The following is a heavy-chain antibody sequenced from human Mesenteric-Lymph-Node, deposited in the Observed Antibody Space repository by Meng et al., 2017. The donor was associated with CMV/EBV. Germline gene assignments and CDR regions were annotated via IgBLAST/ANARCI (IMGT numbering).Heavy chain of an antibody. Sequence: SETLSLTCTVSGGSISSSNYYWSWIRQPPGKGLEWIGYIYRSGSTYYNPSLKSRVTLSVDTSKNQFSLKLSSVTAADTAVYYCARGYIVVVPATINYGMDVWGQGTAVTVSS. D-gene: IGHD2-2*02. V-gene: IGHV4-39*07. J-gene: IGHJ6*02. CDR2: IYRSGST. CDR1: GGSISSSNYY. CDR3: ARGYIVVVPATINYGMDV.